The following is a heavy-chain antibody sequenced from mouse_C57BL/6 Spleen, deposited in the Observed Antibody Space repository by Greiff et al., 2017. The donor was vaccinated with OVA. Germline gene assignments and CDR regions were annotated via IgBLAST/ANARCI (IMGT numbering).Heavy chain of an antibody. D-gene: IGHD3-2*02. CDR1: GYTFTSYW. J-gene: IGHJ2*01. Sequence: QVQLKESGAELAKPGASVKLSCKASGYTFTSYWMHWVQPRPGQGLEWIGYINPSSGYTKYNQKFKDKATLTADKSSSTAYMQLSSLTYEDSAVYYCARSRTAQALYYFDYWGQGTTLTVSS. CDR3: ARSRTAQALYYFDY. CDR2: INPSSGYT. V-gene: IGHV1-7*01.